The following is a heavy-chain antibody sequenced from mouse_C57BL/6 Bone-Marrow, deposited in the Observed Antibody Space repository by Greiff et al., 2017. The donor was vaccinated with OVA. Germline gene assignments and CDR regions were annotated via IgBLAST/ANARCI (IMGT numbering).Heavy chain of an antibody. Sequence: VQRVESGPGLVQPSQSLSITCTVSGFSLTSYGVHWVRQSPGKGLEWLGVIWRGGSTDYNAAFMSRLSITKDNSKSQVFFKMNSLQADDTAIYYCAKNNYDYDWYFDVWGTGTTVTVSS. CDR2: IWRGGST. V-gene: IGHV2-5*01. J-gene: IGHJ1*03. CDR1: GFSLTSYG. CDR3: AKNNYDYDWYFDV. D-gene: IGHD2-4*01.